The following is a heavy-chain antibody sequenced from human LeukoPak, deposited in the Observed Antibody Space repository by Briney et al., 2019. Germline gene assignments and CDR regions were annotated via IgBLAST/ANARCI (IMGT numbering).Heavy chain of an antibody. CDR1: GDSISSGGYY. J-gene: IGHJ5*02. Sequence: SETLSLTCTVSGDSISSGGYYWSWIRQPPGKSLEWIGYIYHSGSTYYNPSLKSRVTISVDRSKNQFSLKLSSVTAADTAVYYCARVEIVGATKWFDPWGQGTLVTVSS. D-gene: IGHD1-26*01. CDR3: ARVEIVGATKWFDP. V-gene: IGHV4-30-2*01. CDR2: IYHSGST.